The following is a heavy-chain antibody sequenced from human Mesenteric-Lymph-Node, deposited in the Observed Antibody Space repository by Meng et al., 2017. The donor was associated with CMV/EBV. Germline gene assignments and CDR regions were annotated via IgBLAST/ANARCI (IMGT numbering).Heavy chain of an antibody. CDR3: AKDSRLLWFGELYQMDAFDI. Sequence: GGSLRLSCAASGLTFINHGMHWVRQAPGKGLEWVAFIRYDGSNKYYADSVRGRFTISRDNSKNTLYLQMNSLRAEDTAVYYCAKDSRLLWFGELYQMDAFDIWGQGTMVTVSS. J-gene: IGHJ3*02. CDR2: IRYDGSNK. CDR1: GLTFINHG. D-gene: IGHD3-10*01. V-gene: IGHV3-30*02.